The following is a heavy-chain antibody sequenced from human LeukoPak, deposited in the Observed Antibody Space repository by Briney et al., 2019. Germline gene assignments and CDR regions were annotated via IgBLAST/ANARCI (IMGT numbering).Heavy chain of an antibody. J-gene: IGHJ4*02. CDR2: ISGGGDSE. V-gene: IGHV3-23*01. CDR1: RFTFNNYA. CDR3: ARARYCSSTSCYIDY. D-gene: IGHD2-2*02. Sequence: GGSLRLSCTASRFTFNNYAVSWVRQAPGKGLEWVSGISGGGDSEYYADSVKGRFTISRDNAKNTLYLQMNSLRVEDTAVYYRARARYCSSTSCYIDYWGQGTLVTVSS.